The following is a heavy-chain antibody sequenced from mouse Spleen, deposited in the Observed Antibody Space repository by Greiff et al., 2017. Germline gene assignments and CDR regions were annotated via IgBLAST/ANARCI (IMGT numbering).Heavy chain of an antibody. J-gene: IGHJ2*01. Sequence: EVQGVESGGGLVKLGGSLKLSCAASGFTFSSYAMSWVRQTPEKRLEWVATISSGGGNTYYPDSVKGRFTISRDNAKNTLYLQMSSLKSEDTAMYYCARGSYYFDYWGQGTTLTVSS. CDR2: ISSGGGNT. V-gene: IGHV5-9-3*01. CDR1: GFTFSSYA. CDR3: ARGSYYFDY.